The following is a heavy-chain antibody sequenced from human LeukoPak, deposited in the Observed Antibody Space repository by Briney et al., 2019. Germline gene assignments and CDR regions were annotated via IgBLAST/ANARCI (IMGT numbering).Heavy chain of an antibody. CDR1: GGSISSGGYY. CDR3: TRAPRELPFDY. Sequence: SETLSLTCTVSGGSISSGGYYWSWIRQPPGKGLEWIGYIYYSGSTNYNPSLKSRVTISVDTSKNQFSLKLTSVTAADTAVYYCTRAPRELPFDYWGQGALVTVSS. J-gene: IGHJ4*02. D-gene: IGHD1-7*01. V-gene: IGHV4-61*08. CDR2: IYYSGST.